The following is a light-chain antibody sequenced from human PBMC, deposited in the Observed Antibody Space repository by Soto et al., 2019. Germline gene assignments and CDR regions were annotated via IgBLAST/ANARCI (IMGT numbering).Light chain of an antibody. V-gene: IGKV3-20*01. CDR2: GAS. CDR1: QSVSSSY. CDR3: QPYGSSPT. Sequence: EIVLTQSPGTLSLSPGERATLSCRASQSVSSSYLAWYQQKPGQAPRLLIYGASSRATGIPDRFSGSGSGTDFTLTISRLEPEDFAVYYCQPYGSSPTFGQGTKVELK. J-gene: IGKJ1*01.